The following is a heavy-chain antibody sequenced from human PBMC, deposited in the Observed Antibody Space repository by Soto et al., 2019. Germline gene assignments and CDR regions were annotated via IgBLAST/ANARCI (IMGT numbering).Heavy chain of an antibody. Sequence: QVQLVQSGAEVKKPGSSVKVSCKASGGTFSSYAISWVRQAPGQGLEWMGGIIPIFGTANYAQKFQGRVTITADESTSTAYMELSSLRSEDTAVYYCASEHGTPRYSNYGRIYYGMDVWGQGTTVTVSS. CDR3: ASEHGTPRYSNYGRIYYGMDV. J-gene: IGHJ6*02. CDR1: GGTFSSYA. V-gene: IGHV1-69*12. CDR2: IIPIFGTA. D-gene: IGHD4-4*01.